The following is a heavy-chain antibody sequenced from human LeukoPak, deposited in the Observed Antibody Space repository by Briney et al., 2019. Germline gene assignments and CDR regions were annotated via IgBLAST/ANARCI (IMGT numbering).Heavy chain of an antibody. CDR2: ISSSSSTI. CDR1: GFTFSSYS. CDR3: ARLEQQLGLSFDY. D-gene: IGHD6-13*01. V-gene: IGHV3-48*01. J-gene: IGHJ4*02. Sequence: GGSLRLSCAASGFTFSSYSMNWARQAPGKGLEWVSYISSSSSTIYYADSVKGRFTISRDNAKNSLYLQMNSLRAEDTAVYYCARLEQQLGLSFDYWGQGTLVTVSS.